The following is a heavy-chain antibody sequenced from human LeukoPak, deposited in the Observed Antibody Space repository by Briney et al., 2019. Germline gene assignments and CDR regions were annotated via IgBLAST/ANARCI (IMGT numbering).Heavy chain of an antibody. CDR2: ISGSGGST. D-gene: IGHD3-22*01. CDR3: AKAGYYYDSSDYVWYFDY. V-gene: IGHV3-23*01. CDR1: GFTFSSYA. Sequence: GGSLRLSCTASGFTFSSYAMSWVRQAPGKWLEWVSAISGSGGSTYYADSVKGRFTISRDNSKNTLYLQMNSLRAEDTAVYYCAKAGYYYDSSDYVWYFDYWGQGTLVTVSS. J-gene: IGHJ4*02.